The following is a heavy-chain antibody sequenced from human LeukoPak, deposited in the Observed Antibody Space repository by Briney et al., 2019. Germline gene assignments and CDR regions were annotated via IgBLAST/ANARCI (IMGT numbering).Heavy chain of an antibody. CDR2: IYYTGST. Sequence: SKPLSLTCIVSGASISSSSYYWGWIRQPPGKGLGWIGRIYYTGSTYYNPSLKSRVTISVDTSKNQFSLKLSSVTAADTAVYYCARDSPTTVVDYWGQGTLVTVSS. D-gene: IGHD4-17*01. V-gene: IGHV4-39*07. CDR3: ARDSPTTVVDY. CDR1: GASISSSSYY. J-gene: IGHJ4*02.